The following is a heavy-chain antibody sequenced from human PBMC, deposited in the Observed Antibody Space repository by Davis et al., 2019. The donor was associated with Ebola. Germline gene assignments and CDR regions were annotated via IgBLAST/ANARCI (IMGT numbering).Heavy chain of an antibody. CDR2: ISSSGSTI. CDR3: ARGYYYGMDV. J-gene: IGHJ6*02. V-gene: IGHV3-11*04. CDR1: GGTFIDYY. Sequence: PGGSLRLSCAVYGGTFIDYYWTWIRQAPGKGLEWVSYISSSGSTIYYADSVKGRFTISRDNAKNSLYLQMNSLRDEDTAVYYCARGYYYGMDVWGQGTTVTVSS.